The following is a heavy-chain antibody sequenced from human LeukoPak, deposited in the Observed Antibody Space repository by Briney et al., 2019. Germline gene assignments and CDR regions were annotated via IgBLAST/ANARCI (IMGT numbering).Heavy chain of an antibody. V-gene: IGHV1-8*01. D-gene: IGHD5-18*01. CDR2: MNPNSGNT. Sequence: ASVKVSCKASGYTFTSYDINWVRQATGQGLEWMGWMNPNSGNTGYAQKFQGRVTMTRNTSISTAYMELSSLRSEDTAVYYCAKDQGYSYGRPSDYWGQGTLVTVSS. J-gene: IGHJ4*02. CDR1: GYTFTSYD. CDR3: AKDQGYSYGRPSDY.